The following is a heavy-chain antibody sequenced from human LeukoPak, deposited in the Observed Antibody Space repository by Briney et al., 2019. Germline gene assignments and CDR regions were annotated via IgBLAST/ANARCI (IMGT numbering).Heavy chain of an antibody. CDR1: GFTFSTYW. CDR3: ARDLLRFLEWLRAFDY. J-gene: IGHJ4*02. D-gene: IGHD3-3*01. V-gene: IGHV3-74*01. CDR2: ISSDGSIT. Sequence: PGGSLRLSCAASGFTFSTYWMHWVHQAPGKGLVWVSRISSDGSITGYADSVKGRFTISRDNSKNTLHLQMNSLRAEDTAVYYCARDLLRFLEWLRAFDYWGQGTLVTVSS.